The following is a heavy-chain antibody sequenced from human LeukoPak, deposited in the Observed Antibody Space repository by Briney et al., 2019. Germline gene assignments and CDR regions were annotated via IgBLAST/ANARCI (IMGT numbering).Heavy chain of an antibody. V-gene: IGHV3-74*01. CDR2: INGDGSSI. CDR1: GFSSNSYW. Sequence: GGSLSLSCAASGFSSNSYWMHWARQAPGKGLVWVARINGDGSSINYADSVKGRFTISRDNAKNTLYLQMNSLRVEDTAVYYCARGRGPYGWFDPWGQGTLVTASS. J-gene: IGHJ5*02. D-gene: IGHD3-10*01. CDR3: ARGRGPYGWFDP.